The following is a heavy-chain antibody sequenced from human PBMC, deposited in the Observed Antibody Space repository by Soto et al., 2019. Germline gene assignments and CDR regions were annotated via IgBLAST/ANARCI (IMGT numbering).Heavy chain of an antibody. CDR1: GFTFSSYG. CDR2: IWYDGSNK. J-gene: IGHJ3*02. V-gene: IGHV3-33*01. CDR3: ARDTYAFDI. Sequence: QVQLVESGGGVVQPGRSLRLSCAASGFTFSSYGMHWVRQAPGKGLEWVAVIWYDGSNKYYADSVKGRFTISRDNSKNTCYLKMNTLRAEDRAVYYCARDTYAFDIWGQGTMVTVSS.